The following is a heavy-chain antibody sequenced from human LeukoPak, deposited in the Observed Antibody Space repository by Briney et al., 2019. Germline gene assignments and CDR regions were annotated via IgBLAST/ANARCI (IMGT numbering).Heavy chain of an antibody. CDR1: GGSISSNSYY. CDR3: ARVIAAAGTKWFDP. J-gene: IGHJ5*02. V-gene: IGHV4-61*05. D-gene: IGHD6-13*01. Sequence: SETLSLTCSVSGGSISSNSYYWGWIRQPPGKGLEWIGYIYYSGSTNYNPSLKSRVTISVDTSKNQFSLKLSSVTAADTAVYYCARVIAAAGTKWFDPWGQGTLVTVSS. CDR2: IYYSGST.